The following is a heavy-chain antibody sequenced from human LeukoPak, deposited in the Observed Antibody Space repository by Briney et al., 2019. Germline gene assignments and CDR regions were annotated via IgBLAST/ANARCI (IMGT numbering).Heavy chain of an antibody. Sequence: ASVKASCKASGYTFTSYDINWVRQATGQGLEWMGWMNPNSGNTGYAQKFQGRVTMTRNTSISTAYMELSSLRSEDTAVYYCARGRIYYDSSGYTLFDYWGQGTLVTVSS. CDR1: GYTFTSYD. D-gene: IGHD3-22*01. CDR2: MNPNSGNT. J-gene: IGHJ4*02. CDR3: ARGRIYYDSSGYTLFDY. V-gene: IGHV1-8*01.